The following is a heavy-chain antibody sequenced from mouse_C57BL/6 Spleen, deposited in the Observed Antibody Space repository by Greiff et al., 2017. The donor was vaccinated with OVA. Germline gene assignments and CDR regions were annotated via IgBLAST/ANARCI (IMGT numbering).Heavy chain of an antibody. V-gene: IGHV5-4*01. J-gene: IGHJ1*03. CDR2: ISDGGSYT. Sequence: DVMLVESGGGLVKPGGSLKLSCAASGFTFSSYAMSWVRQTPEKRLEWVATISDGGSYTYYPDNVKGRFTISRDNAKNNLYLQMSHLKSEDTAMYYCAREGDYYGSSPHWYFDVWGTGTTVTVSS. CDR3: AREGDYYGSSPHWYFDV. D-gene: IGHD1-1*01. CDR1: GFTFSSYA.